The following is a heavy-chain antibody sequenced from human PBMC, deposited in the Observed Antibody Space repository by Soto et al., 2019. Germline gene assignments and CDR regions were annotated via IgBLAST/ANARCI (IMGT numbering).Heavy chain of an antibody. Sequence: GGSLRLSCAASGFTFSSYAMSWVRQAPGKGLEWVSAISGSGGSTYYADSVKGRFTISRDNSKNTLYLQMNSLRAEDTAVYYCGVGGYYPYYYYGMDVWGQGTTVTVSS. CDR2: ISGSGGST. D-gene: IGHD3-22*01. CDR1: GFTFSSYA. V-gene: IGHV3-23*01. J-gene: IGHJ6*02. CDR3: GVGGYYPYYYYGMDV.